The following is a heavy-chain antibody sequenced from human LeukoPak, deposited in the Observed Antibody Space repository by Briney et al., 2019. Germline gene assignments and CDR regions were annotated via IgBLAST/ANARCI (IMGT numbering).Heavy chain of an antibody. D-gene: IGHD5-24*01. Sequence: GGSLRLSCAASGITVSRNYMSWVRQAPGKGLEWVSVIYSGGSTYYADSVKGRFTISRDNSKNTLYLQMNSLRPEDTAVYYCARGKVEMATIHPSFDYWGQGTLVTVSS. V-gene: IGHV3-66*01. CDR3: ARGKVEMATIHPSFDY. CDR2: IYSGGST. CDR1: GITVSRNY. J-gene: IGHJ4*02.